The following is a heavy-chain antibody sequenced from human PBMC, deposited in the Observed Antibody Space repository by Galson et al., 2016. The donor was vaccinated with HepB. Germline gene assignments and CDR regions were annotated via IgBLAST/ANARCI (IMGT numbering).Heavy chain of an antibody. Sequence: LRLSCAASGFTVSSNYMNWVRQAPGKGLEWVSVMYSGGHTNYADSVKGRFTISRDNSKNTLYLQMNSLTAEDMAVYYCARASTIGAAGKLDYWGQGTLVTVSS. J-gene: IGHJ4*02. CDR1: GFTVSSNY. CDR3: ARASTIGAAGKLDY. CDR2: MYSGGHT. D-gene: IGHD6-13*01. V-gene: IGHV3-66*01.